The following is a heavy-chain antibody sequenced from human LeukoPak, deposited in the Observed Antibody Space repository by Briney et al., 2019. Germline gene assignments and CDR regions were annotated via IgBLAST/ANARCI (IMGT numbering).Heavy chain of an antibody. V-gene: IGHV3-7*03. CDR1: GFTFSSHW. CDR2: IKQDESEK. CDR3: ARDSSAIFY. D-gene: IGHD3-22*01. J-gene: IGHJ4*02. Sequence: GGSLRLSCAASGFTFSSHWMSWVRQASGKGLEWVANIKQDESEKNYVDSVKGRFTISRDNAKNSLYLQMNSLRLEDTAVYYCARDSSAIFYWGQGTLVTVSS.